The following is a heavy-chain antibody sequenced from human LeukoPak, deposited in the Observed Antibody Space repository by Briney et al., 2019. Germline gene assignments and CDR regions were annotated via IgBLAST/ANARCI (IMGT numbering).Heavy chain of an antibody. V-gene: IGHV4-4*07. J-gene: IGHJ5*02. CDR1: GGSISSYY. CDR2: IYSSGST. Sequence: SETLSLTCTVSGGSISSYYWSWIRQPAGKGLEWIGRIYSSGSTNYNPSLKSRVTVSVDTSKNQFSLNLRSVTAADTAVYYCARENTKQRWFDPWGQGTLVTVSS. D-gene: IGHD6-25*01. CDR3: ARENTKQRWFDP.